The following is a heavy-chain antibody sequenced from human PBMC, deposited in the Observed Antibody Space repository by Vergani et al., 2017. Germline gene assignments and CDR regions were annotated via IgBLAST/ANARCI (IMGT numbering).Heavy chain of an antibody. Sequence: QVQLVESGGGLVKPGGSLRLSCAASGFTFSDYYMSWIRQAPGKGLEWVSYISSSSSYTNYADSVKGRFTISRYNAKNSLYLQMNSLRAEDTAVYYCAGHSFGELFHNWFDPWGQGTLVTVSS. D-gene: IGHD3-10*01. CDR1: GFTFSDYY. V-gene: IGHV3-11*05. CDR3: AGHSFGELFHNWFDP. J-gene: IGHJ5*02. CDR2: ISSSSSYT.